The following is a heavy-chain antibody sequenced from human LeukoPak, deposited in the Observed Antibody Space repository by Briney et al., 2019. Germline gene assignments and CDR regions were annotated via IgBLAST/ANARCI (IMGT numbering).Heavy chain of an antibody. D-gene: IGHD6-13*01. CDR2: MNPNSGNT. V-gene: IGHV1-8*01. CDR1: GYTFTSYD. CDR3: ARDRSSSIMNWFDP. Sequence: GASVKVPCKASGYTFTSYDINWVRQATGQGLEWMGWMNPNSGNTGYAQKFQGRVTITRNTSISTAYMELSSLRSEDTAVYYCARDRSSSIMNWFDPWGQGTLVTVSS. J-gene: IGHJ5*02.